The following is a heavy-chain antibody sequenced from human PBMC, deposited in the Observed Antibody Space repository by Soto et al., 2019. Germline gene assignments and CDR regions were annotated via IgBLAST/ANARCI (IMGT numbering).Heavy chain of an antibody. CDR1: GFTFSSYG. V-gene: IGHV3-33*01. D-gene: IGHD5-12*01. J-gene: IGHJ4*02. Sequence: PGGSLRLSCAASGFTFSSYGMHWVRQAPGKGLEWVAVIWYDGSNKYYADSVRGRFTISRDNSKNTLYLQMNSLRAEDTAVYYCARGPRIVDIVATIYFDYWGQGTLVTVSS. CDR2: IWYDGSNK. CDR3: ARGPRIVDIVATIYFDY.